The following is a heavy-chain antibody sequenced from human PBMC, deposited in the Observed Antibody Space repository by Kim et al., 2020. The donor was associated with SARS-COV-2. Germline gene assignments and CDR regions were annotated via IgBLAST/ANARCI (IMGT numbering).Heavy chain of an antibody. CDR1: GFTFSSYE. Sequence: GGSLRLSCAASGFTFSSYEMNWVRQAPGKGLEWVSYISSSGSTIYYADSVKGRFTISRDNAKNSLYLQMNSLRAEDTAVYYCARDGSDYGDYVGQYGMDVWGQGTTVTVSS. CDR3: ARDGSDYGDYVGQYGMDV. V-gene: IGHV3-48*03. CDR2: ISSSGSTI. D-gene: IGHD4-17*01. J-gene: IGHJ6*02.